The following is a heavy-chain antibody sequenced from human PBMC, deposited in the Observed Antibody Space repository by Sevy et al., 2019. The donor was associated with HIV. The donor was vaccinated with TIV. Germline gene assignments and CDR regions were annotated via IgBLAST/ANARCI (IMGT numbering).Heavy chain of an antibody. V-gene: IGHV3-7*01. CDR1: GFTFTDYF. J-gene: IGHJ4*02. D-gene: IGHD2-21*01. CDR3: ARELWPGDY. Sequence: GGSLRLSCAASGFTFTDYFIGWVRQAPGKGLEWVANIDQDGSQKNYVDSVKGRFTISRDNAKNSVYLQMNRLGVDDTAVYYCARELWPGDYWGQGTLVTVSS. CDR2: IDQDGSQK.